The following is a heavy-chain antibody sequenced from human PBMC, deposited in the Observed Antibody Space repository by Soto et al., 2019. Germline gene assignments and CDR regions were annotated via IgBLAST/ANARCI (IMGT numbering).Heavy chain of an antibody. Sequence: PGGSLRLSCAASGFTFSIYAMSWVRQAPGKGLEWVSAISGSGGSTYYADSVKGRFTISRDNSKNTLYLQMNSLRAEDTAVYYCAKDAAKGYDFWSGYYRYGMDVRGQGTTVTVSS. D-gene: IGHD3-3*01. CDR1: GFTFSIYA. V-gene: IGHV3-23*01. CDR2: ISGSGGST. J-gene: IGHJ6*02. CDR3: AKDAAKGYDFWSGYYRYGMDV.